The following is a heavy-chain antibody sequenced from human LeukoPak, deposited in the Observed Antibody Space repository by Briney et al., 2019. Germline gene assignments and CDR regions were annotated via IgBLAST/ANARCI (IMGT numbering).Heavy chain of an antibody. CDR3: AKDLTEAVFAWKYYFDY. Sequence: GGSLRLSCAASGFTFSSYAMSWVRQAPGKGLEWVSAISGSGGSTYYADSVKGRFTISRDNSKNTLYLQMNSLRAEDTAVYYCAKDLTEAVFAWKYYFDYWGQGTLVTVSS. D-gene: IGHD7-27*01. CDR1: GFTFSSYA. V-gene: IGHV3-23*01. CDR2: ISGSGGST. J-gene: IGHJ4*02.